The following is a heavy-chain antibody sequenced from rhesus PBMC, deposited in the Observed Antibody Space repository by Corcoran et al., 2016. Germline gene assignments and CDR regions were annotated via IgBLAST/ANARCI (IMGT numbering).Heavy chain of an antibody. D-gene: IGHD2-21*01. Sequence: QLQLQESGPGLVKPSETLSVTCAVSGGSISSSYCSWSRQAPGKGLEWIGYIYGRCSSTNYNPSLKSLVTLSVDTAKNQLSLKLSSVTTADTAVYYCARDCTGSGCLDAFDFWGQGLRVTVSS. V-gene: IGHV4-169*02. CDR3: ARDCTGSGCLDAFDF. J-gene: IGHJ3*01. CDR1: GGSISSSY. CDR2: IYGRCSST.